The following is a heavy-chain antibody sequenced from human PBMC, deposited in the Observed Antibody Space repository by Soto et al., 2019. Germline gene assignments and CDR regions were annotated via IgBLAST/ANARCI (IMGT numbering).Heavy chain of an antibody. V-gene: IGHV4-59*12. Sequence: SETLSLTCTVSGGSISSYYWSWIRQPPGKGLEWIGYIYYSGSTNYNPSLKSRVTISVDTSKNQFSLKLSSVTAADTAVYYWARAQLWSGYFDDWGPGILVTVSS. CDR2: IYYSGST. CDR3: ARAQLWSGYFDD. CDR1: GGSISSYY. J-gene: IGHJ4*02. D-gene: IGHD5-18*01.